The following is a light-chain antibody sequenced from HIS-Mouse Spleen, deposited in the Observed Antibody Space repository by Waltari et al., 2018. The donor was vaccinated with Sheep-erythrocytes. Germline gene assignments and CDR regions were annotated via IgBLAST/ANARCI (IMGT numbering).Light chain of an antibody. J-gene: IGLJ1*01. CDR2: DVS. CDR1: SSDVGGYNY. Sequence: QSALTQPRSVSGSPGQSVTISCTGTSSDVGGYNYVSWYQQHPGKAPKPLIYDVSKRSSGVPDRCSGSKSGNTASLTISGLQAEDEADYYCCSYAGSYNHVFATGTKVTVL. CDR3: CSYAGSYNHV. V-gene: IGLV2-11*01.